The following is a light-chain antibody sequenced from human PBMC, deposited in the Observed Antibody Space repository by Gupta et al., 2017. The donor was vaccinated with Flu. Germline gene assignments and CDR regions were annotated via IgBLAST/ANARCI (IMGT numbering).Light chain of an antibody. CDR3: QQRDSFPRT. J-gene: IGKJ1*01. V-gene: IGKV1-39*01. Sequence: PSSLSASVGDRVTITCRASQNINNFLNCYLQKPGTAPKLLIFAASTAQSGVPSRFSGSGSGTDFTLTISRLQPEDFANYYCQQRDSFPRTFGEGTKVEIK. CDR2: AAS. CDR1: QNINNF.